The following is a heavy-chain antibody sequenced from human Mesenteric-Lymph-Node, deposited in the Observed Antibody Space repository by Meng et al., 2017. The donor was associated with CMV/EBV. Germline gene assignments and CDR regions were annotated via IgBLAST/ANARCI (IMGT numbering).Heavy chain of an antibody. CDR2: IYYSGST. CDR3: ARDLYYYYEMDV. J-gene: IGHJ6*02. Sequence: GSLRLSCTVSGGSISSSSYYWGWIRQPPGKGLEWIGSIYYSGSTYYNPSLKSRVTISVDTSKNQFSLKVSSVTAADTAVYYCARDLYYYYEMDVWGQGTTVTVSS. CDR1: GGSISSSSYY. V-gene: IGHV4-39*07.